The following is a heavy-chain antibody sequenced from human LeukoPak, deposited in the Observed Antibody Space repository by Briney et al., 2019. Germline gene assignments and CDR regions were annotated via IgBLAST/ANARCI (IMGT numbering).Heavy chain of an antibody. V-gene: IGHV3-23*01. CDR2: ISGSGGST. J-gene: IGHJ4*02. CDR3: AKDLLYSSSYFDY. Sequence: GGSLRLSCAAPGFTFSSYAMSWVRQAPGKGLEWVSAISGSGGSTYYADSVKGRFTISRDNSKNTLYLQMNSLRAEDTAVYYCAKDLLYSSSYFDYWGQGTLVTVSS. D-gene: IGHD6-6*01. CDR1: GFTFSSYA.